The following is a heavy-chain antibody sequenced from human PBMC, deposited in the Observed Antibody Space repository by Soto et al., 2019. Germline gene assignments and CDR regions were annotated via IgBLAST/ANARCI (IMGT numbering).Heavy chain of an antibody. V-gene: IGHV5-51*01. D-gene: IGHD1-26*01. CDR1: GYSCTSYW. J-gene: IGHJ5*02. Sequence: GESLKISCKGSGYSCTSYWIGWVRQMPGKGLEWMGIIYPGDSDTRYSPSFQGQVTISADKSISTAYLQWSSLKASDTAMYYCARSGVGAKFYNWFDPWGQGTLVTVSS. CDR3: ARSGVGAKFYNWFDP. CDR2: IYPGDSDT.